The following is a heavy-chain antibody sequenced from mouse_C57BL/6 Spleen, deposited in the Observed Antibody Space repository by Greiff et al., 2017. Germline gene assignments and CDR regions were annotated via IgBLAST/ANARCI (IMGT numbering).Heavy chain of an antibody. V-gene: IGHV1-15*01. J-gene: IGHJ1*03. CDR1: GYTFTDYE. CDR2: IDPETGGT. CDR3: TRGGRNWLFGV. Sequence: VQLQQSGAELVRPGASVTLSCKASGYTFTDYEMHWVKQTPVHGLEWIGAIDPETGGTAYNQKFKGKAILTADKSSSTAYMELRSLTSEDSDVDYCTRGGRNWLFGVWGTGTTGTVSA. D-gene: IGHD1-1*02.